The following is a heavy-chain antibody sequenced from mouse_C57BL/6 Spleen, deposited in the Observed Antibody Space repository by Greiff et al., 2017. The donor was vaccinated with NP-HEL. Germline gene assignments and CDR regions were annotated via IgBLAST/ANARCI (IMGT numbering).Heavy chain of an antibody. D-gene: IGHD1-1*01. CDR1: GYTFTSYW. J-gene: IGHJ4*01. Sequence: QVQLQQPGAELVKPGASVKMSCKASGYTFTSYWITWVKQRPGQGLEWIGDIYPGSGSTNYNEKFKSKATLTVDTSSSTAYMQLSSLTSEDSAVYYCARRRIYYYGSSPYAMDYWGQGTSVTVSS. CDR2: IYPGSGST. CDR3: ARRRIYYYGSSPYAMDY. V-gene: IGHV1-55*01.